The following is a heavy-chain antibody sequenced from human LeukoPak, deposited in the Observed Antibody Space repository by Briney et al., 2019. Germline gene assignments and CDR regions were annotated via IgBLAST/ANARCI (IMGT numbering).Heavy chain of an antibody. CDR3: ARYPWGSSGYYVFDY. D-gene: IGHD3-22*01. Sequence: PSETLSLTCAVYGGSFSGSYWSWIRQPPGKGLEWIGEINHSGSTNYNPSLKSRVTISVDTSKNQFSLKLSSVTAADTAVYYCARYPWGSSGYYVFDYWGQGTLVTVSS. CDR2: INHSGST. J-gene: IGHJ4*02. CDR1: GGSFSGSY. V-gene: IGHV4-34*01.